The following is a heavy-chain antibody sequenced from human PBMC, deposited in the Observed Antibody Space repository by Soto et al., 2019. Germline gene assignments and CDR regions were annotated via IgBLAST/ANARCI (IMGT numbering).Heavy chain of an antibody. Sequence: QVQLVQSGAEVKKPGSSVKVSCKASGGTFSSYAISWVRQAPGQGLEWMGGIIPIFGTANYAQKFQGRVTIAADESTSTAYMELSSLRSEDTAVYYCARDCSGGSCSQVGMDVWGQGTTVTVSS. V-gene: IGHV1-69*12. CDR1: GGTFSSYA. J-gene: IGHJ6*02. D-gene: IGHD2-15*01. CDR3: ARDCSGGSCSQVGMDV. CDR2: IIPIFGTA.